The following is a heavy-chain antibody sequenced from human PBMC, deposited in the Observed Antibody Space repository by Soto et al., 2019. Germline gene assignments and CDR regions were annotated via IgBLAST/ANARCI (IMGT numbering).Heavy chain of an antibody. CDR1: DGSISSGDYY. J-gene: IGHJ4*02. V-gene: IGHV4-30-4*01. CDR2: IHYSGST. Sequence: SETLSLTCTVSDGSISSGDYYLTWIRQPPGKGLEWIGYIHYSGSTYYNPSLKSRVTISEDTSKNQFSLKLNSVTVADTAVYYCARRAHVVVIAATNYYFDYWGQGVLVTVSS. D-gene: IGHD2-15*01. CDR3: ARRAHVVVIAATNYYFDY.